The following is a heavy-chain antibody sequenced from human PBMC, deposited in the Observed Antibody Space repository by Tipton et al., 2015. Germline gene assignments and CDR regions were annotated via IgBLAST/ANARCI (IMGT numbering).Heavy chain of an antibody. V-gene: IGHV1-69*01. J-gene: IGHJ6*02. Sequence: QLVQSGAEVKKPGSSVTVSCKASRDTFRISAISWLRQAPGQGLEWMGGIIPFFNTSDSAHKFQGRLTLTADASTSTLYMDLRSLTSDDTAVYFCAGGDNVQVPPGGDHYYYGLDLWGQGTTVTVSS. CDR3: AGGDNVQVPPGGDHYYYGLDL. CDR1: RDTFRISA. D-gene: IGHD2-15*01. CDR2: IIPFFNTS.